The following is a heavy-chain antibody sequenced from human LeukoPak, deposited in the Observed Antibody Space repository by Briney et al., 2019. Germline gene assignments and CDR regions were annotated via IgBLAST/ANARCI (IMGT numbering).Heavy chain of an antibody. J-gene: IGHJ3*02. CDR3: ARFGYCSSTSCYAVFAFDI. D-gene: IGHD2-2*03. CDR2: IYYSGST. Sequence: PSETLSLTCTVSGGSISNTDSYWNWIRQPPGKGLEWIGYIYYSGSTYYNPSLKSRVTISVDTSKNQFSLKLSSVTAADTAVYYCARFGYCSSTSCYAVFAFDIWGQGTMVTVSS. V-gene: IGHV4-30-4*01. CDR1: GGSISNTDSY.